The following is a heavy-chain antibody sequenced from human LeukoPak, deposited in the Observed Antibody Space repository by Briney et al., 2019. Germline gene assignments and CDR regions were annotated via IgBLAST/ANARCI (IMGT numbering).Heavy chain of an antibody. V-gene: IGHV3-30*02. J-gene: IGHJ4*02. CDR3: AKDHSSYYYDSSGHNDY. Sequence: PGGSLRLSCAASGFTFSSYGMHWVRQAPGKGLEWVAFIRYDGSNKYYADSVKGRFTISRDNSKNTLYPQMNSLRAEDTAVYYCAKDHSSYYYDSSGHNDYWGQGTLVTVSS. CDR1: GFTFSSYG. CDR2: IRYDGSNK. D-gene: IGHD3-22*01.